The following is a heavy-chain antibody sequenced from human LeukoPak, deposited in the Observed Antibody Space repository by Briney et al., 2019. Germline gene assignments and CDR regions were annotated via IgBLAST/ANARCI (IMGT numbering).Heavy chain of an antibody. CDR2: IYPGGSDI. V-gene: IGHV5-51*01. J-gene: IGHJ4*02. D-gene: IGHD1-20*01. CDR1: GYTFTGYW. Sequence: GESLKISCKGSGYTFTGYWIGWVRQMPGKGLEWMGIIYPGGSDIKYSPSFQGQVTISVDKSMATAYLQWSSLKASDTAMYYCARHVPYNTWNYFDYWGQGTLVTVPS. CDR3: ARHVPYNTWNYFDY.